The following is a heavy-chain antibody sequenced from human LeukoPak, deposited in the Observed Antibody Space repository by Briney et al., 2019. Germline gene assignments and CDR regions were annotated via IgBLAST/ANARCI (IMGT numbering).Heavy chain of an antibody. Sequence: PGGSLRLFCAASGLTVSGYAMHWVRQAPGKGLELVAIISHDGSKKDYADSVKGRFTISRDRSKKTVYLEMNSLRGDDTALYYCARDLIRGGSGSCLNYWGQGTLVTVSS. CDR1: GLTVSGYA. V-gene: IGHV3-30*04. J-gene: IGHJ4*02. CDR3: ARDLIRGGSGSCLNY. D-gene: IGHD3-10*01. CDR2: ISHDGSKK.